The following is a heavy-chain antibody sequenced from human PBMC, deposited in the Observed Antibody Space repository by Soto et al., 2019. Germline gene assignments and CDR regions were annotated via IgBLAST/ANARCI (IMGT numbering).Heavy chain of an antibody. V-gene: IGHV3-33*01. D-gene: IGHD1-26*01. CDR2: IWYDGSNK. CDR3: ARSDRELPYFDY. Sequence: GGSLRLSRAASGFTFSSYGMHWVRQAPGKGLEWVAVIWYDGSNKYYADSVKGRFTISRDNSKNTLYLQMNSLRAEDTAVYYCARSDRELPYFDYWGQGTLVTVSS. J-gene: IGHJ4*02. CDR1: GFTFSSYG.